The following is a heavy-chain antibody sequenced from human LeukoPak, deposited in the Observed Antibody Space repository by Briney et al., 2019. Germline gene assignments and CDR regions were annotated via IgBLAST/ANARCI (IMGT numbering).Heavy chain of an antibody. CDR2: IITGNGNT. D-gene: IGHD3-3*01. CDR1: GYTFTTYV. Sequence: GASVKVSCKTSGYTFTTYVTHWVRQAPGQRLEWMGWIITGNGNTKYSQRFHGRVTFTTDTSASTTYMELSSLRSEDTAVYYCARDNRLRYDFWSGSAAFDIWGQGTMVTVSS. V-gene: IGHV1-3*04. J-gene: IGHJ3*02. CDR3: ARDNRLRYDFWSGSAAFDI.